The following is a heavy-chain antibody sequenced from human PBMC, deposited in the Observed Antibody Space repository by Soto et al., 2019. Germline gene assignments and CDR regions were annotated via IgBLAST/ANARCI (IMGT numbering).Heavy chain of an antibody. CDR1: GFSFGSYA. V-gene: IGHV3-23*01. Sequence: EVQLLESGGGLVQPGGSLRLYCAASGFSFGSYARSRVRQAPGKGLEWVSSIGGSGGHTDYAESVQGRFIISRDDSKKTSSLEMNSLTVDDTAVYFCAKGGPTVIYFDHWGQGRLVSV. CDR2: IGGSGGHT. CDR3: AKGGPTVIYFDH. J-gene: IGHJ4*02. D-gene: IGHD4-17*01.